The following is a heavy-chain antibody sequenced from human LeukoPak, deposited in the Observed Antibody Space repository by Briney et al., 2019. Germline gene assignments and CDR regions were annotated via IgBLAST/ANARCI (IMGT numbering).Heavy chain of an antibody. J-gene: IGHJ4*02. Sequence: ASVKVSCKASGYTFTGYYIHWVRQAPGQGLEWMGWINPNSGDTNYAQKFQGRVTMTRDSSISTAYMELSSLRSDDTAVYYCARGFWGCSGPNCAKGYWGQGTLVTVSS. V-gene: IGHV1-2*02. CDR2: INPNSGDT. CDR3: ARGFWGCSGPNCAKGY. CDR1: GYTFTGYY. D-gene: IGHD2-2*01.